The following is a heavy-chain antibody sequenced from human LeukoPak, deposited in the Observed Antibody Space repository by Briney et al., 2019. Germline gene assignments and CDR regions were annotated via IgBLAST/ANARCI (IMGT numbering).Heavy chain of an antibody. J-gene: IGHJ5*02. CDR3: ARVGDVGATNWFDP. CDR1: GGSISSYY. V-gene: IGHV4-59*12. Sequence: SETLSLTCTVSGGSISSYYWSWIRQPPGKGLEWIGYIYYSGSTNYNPSLKSRVTISVDTSKNQFSLKLSSVTAADTAVYYCARVGDVGATNWFDPWGQGTLVTVSS. CDR2: IYYSGST. D-gene: IGHD1-26*01.